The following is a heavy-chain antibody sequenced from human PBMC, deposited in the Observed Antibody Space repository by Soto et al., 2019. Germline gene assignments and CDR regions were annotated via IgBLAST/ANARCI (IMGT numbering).Heavy chain of an antibody. CDR1: GFTFSTYW. Sequence: GGSLRLSCAASGFTFSTYWMSWVRQAPGKGPEWVANIKQDGSEKYYVDSVKGRLTISRDNAKNSLYLQMNSLRAEDTAVYYCARGIAAAANYYYYGMDVWGQGTTVTVSS. D-gene: IGHD6-13*01. CDR2: IKQDGSEK. V-gene: IGHV3-7*01. CDR3: ARGIAAAANYYYYGMDV. J-gene: IGHJ6*02.